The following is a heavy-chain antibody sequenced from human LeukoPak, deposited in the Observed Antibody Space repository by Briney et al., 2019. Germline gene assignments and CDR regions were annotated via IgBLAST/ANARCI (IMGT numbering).Heavy chain of an antibody. CDR2: ISAGGGGT. Sequence: PGGSLRLSCAASGFTFSSYAMNWVRQAPGKGLEWVSGISAGGGGTYYADSVKGRFTISRDNSKNTLYLQMNSLRAEDTAVYYCARDSGQLGSGDYFDYWGQGTLVTVSS. J-gene: IGHJ4*02. V-gene: IGHV3-23*01. D-gene: IGHD1-1*01. CDR1: GFTFSSYA. CDR3: ARDSGQLGSGDYFDY.